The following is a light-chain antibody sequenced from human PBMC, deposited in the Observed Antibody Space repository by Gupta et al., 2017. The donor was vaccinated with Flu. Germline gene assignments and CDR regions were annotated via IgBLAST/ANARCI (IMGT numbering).Light chain of an antibody. CDR1: SSDVGSYNS. CDR2: HVS. Sequence: ALTKTPFVSGPPGQPVTFPCTGTSSDVGSYNSVTWYQQPPGTAPKLMIYHVSNRPSGFAVRFSVSKSGNTASLTISGLQANDEADYYCSSYTSSYTYVVGTGTKVTVL. J-gene: IGLJ1*01. CDR3: SSYTSSYTYV. V-gene: IGLV2-18*02.